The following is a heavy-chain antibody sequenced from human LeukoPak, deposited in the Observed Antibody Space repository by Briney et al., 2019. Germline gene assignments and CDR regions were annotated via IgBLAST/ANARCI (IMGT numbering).Heavy chain of an antibody. CDR3: AKFSVAYADAFDI. J-gene: IGHJ3*02. CDR2: ISGSGGST. D-gene: IGHD4-17*01. V-gene: IGHV3-23*01. Sequence: PGGSLRLSCAASGFTVSSNYMSWVRQAPGKGLEWVSAISGSGGSTYYADSVKGRFTISRDNSKNTLYLQMNSLRAEDTAVYYCAKFSVAYADAFDIWGQGTMVTVSS. CDR1: GFTVSSNY.